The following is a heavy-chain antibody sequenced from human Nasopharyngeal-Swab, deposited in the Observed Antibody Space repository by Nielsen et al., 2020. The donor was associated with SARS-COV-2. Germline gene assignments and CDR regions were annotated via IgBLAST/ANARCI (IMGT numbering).Heavy chain of an antibody. CDR2: ISYDGSNK. J-gene: IGHJ4*02. CDR3: ARGTGGSGSLDY. D-gene: IGHD6-19*01. CDR1: GFTFSSYG. Sequence: GESLKISCAASGFTFSSYGMHWVRQAPGKGPEWVAVISYDGSNKYYADSVKGRFTISRDNSKNTLYLQMNSLRAEDTAVYYCARGTGGSGSLDYWGQGTLVTVSS. V-gene: IGHV3-30*03.